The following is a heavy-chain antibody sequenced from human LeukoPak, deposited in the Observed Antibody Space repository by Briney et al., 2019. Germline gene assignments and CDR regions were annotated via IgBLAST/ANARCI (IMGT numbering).Heavy chain of an antibody. CDR1: GFTFSSYG. CDR3: GKGGGYSCSWGDY. Sequence: GRSLRLSCAASGFTFSSYGMHWVRQAPGKGLEWVAVISYDGSNKYYADSVKGRFTISRDNSKNTLYLQMNSPRAEDTAVYYWGKGGGYSCSWGDYWGQGTLVTVSS. J-gene: IGHJ4*02. V-gene: IGHV3-30*18. CDR2: ISYDGSNK. D-gene: IGHD6-13*01.